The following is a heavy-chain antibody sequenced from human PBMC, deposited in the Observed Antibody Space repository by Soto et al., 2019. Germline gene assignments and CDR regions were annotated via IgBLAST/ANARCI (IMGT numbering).Heavy chain of an antibody. CDR2: IYYNGNA. Sequence: PSETLSLTCTVSGDSISAYSWSWVRQPPGKGLEWIGNIYYNGNANYNPSLKSRVTMSVDTSKNQFSLRLSSVTAADTAVYYCATLTGNNWFDPWGQGALVTVSS. D-gene: IGHD3-9*01. CDR3: ATLTGNNWFDP. CDR1: GDSISAYS. J-gene: IGHJ5*02. V-gene: IGHV4-59*01.